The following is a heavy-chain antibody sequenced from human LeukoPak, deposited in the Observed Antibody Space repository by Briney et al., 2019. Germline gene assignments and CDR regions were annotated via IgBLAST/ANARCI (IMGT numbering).Heavy chain of an antibody. CDR3: ATMEATGYFDY. V-gene: IGHV4-59*01. CDR1: GGSLSSYY. CDR2: IYYSGNT. Sequence: PSETLSLTCIVSGGSLSSYYWNWIRQPPGKGLEWIGYIYYSGNTNYNPSLKSRVTISVDTSKNQFSLKLSSVTAADTAVYYCATMEATGYFDYWGQGTLVTVSS. J-gene: IGHJ4*02. D-gene: IGHD1-26*01.